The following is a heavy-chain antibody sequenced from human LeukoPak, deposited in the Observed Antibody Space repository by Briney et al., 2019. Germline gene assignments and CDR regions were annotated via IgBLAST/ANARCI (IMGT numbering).Heavy chain of an antibody. Sequence: GGSLRLSCAASGFTFSSYAMSWVRQAPGKGLEWVSAISGSGGSTYYADSVKGRFTISRDNSKNTLYLQMNSLRAEGTAVYYCAKDVSGWYDGPFDYWGQGTLVTVSS. J-gene: IGHJ4*02. D-gene: IGHD6-19*01. CDR1: GFTFSSYA. V-gene: IGHV3-23*01. CDR3: AKDVSGWYDGPFDY. CDR2: ISGSGGST.